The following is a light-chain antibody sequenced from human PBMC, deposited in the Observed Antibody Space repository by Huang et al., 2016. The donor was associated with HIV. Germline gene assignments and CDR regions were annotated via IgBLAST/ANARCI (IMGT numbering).Light chain of an antibody. V-gene: IGKV3-15*01. J-gene: IGKJ1*01. CDR1: QSVGTN. Sequence: EILMTQSPATLSVSPGERATLSCRASQSVGTNLAWYQQRPGQAPRLLVYGASTRATEIPARFSGSGSGTEFSLTISSLQSEDFAVYYCQQYNNWWTFGQGTKVEIK. CDR3: QQYNNWWT. CDR2: GAS.